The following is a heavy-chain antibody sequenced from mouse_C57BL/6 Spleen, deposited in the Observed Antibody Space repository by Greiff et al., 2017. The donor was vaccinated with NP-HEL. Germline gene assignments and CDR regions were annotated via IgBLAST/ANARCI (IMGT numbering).Heavy chain of an antibody. D-gene: IGHD1-1*01. J-gene: IGHJ3*01. V-gene: IGHV1-26*01. CDR2: INPNNGGT. CDR3: ASSSGSGGFAY. Sequence: VQLQQSGPELVKPGASVKISCKASGYTFTDYYMNWVKQSHGKSLEWIGDINPNNGGTSYNQKFKGKATLTVDKSSSTAYMELRSLTSEDSAVYYCASSSGSGGFAYWGQGTLVTVSA. CDR1: GYTFTDYY.